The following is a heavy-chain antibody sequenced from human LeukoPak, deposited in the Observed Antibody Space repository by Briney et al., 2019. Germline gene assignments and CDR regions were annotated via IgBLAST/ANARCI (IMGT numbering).Heavy chain of an antibody. CDR2: INHSGST. J-gene: IGHJ4*02. CDR3: ARGRVGYYYGSGSYFGY. D-gene: IGHD3-10*01. V-gene: IGHV4-34*01. Sequence: SETLSLTCAVYGGSFSGYYWSWIRQPPGKGLEWIGEINHSGSTNYNPSLKSRVTISVDTSKNQFSLKLSSVTAADTAVYYCARGRVGYYYGSGSYFGYWGQGTLVTVSS. CDR1: GGSFSGYY.